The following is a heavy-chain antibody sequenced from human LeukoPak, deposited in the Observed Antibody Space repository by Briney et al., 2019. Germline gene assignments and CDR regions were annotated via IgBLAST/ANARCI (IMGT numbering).Heavy chain of an antibody. CDR2: INHSGST. CDR1: GGSISSGGYY. Sequence: SETLSLTCAVSGGSISSGGYYWSWIRQPPGKGLEWIGEINHSGSTNYNPSLKSRVTISVDTSKNQFSLKLSSVTAADTAVYYCARGLPAYCSSTSCYANDYWGQGTLVTVSS. V-gene: IGHV4-34*01. D-gene: IGHD2-2*01. J-gene: IGHJ4*02. CDR3: ARGLPAYCSSTSCYANDY.